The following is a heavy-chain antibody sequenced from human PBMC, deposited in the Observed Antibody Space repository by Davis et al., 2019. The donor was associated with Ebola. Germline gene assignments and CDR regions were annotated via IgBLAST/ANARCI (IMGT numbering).Heavy chain of an antibody. V-gene: IGHV3-53*05. CDR2: IYDQST. D-gene: IGHD6-19*01. CDR1: GGSFSGYF. Sequence: PSETLSLTCAVYGGSFSGYFWSWVRQAPGKGLEWVSVIYDQSTAYADAVRGRFIISRDKSDNTLYLEMSSLRVDDTAVYYCATTQWLREFDNWGQGTLVTVSS. J-gene: IGHJ4*02. CDR3: ATTQWLREFDN.